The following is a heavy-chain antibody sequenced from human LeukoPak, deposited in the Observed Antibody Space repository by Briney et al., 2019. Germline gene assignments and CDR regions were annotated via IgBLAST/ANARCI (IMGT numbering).Heavy chain of an antibody. V-gene: IGHV3-21*01. D-gene: IGHD3-22*01. CDR2: ISSSSSYI. CDR3: ARDKGDYDTSGSLFIF. CDR1: GFTFSSYS. J-gene: IGHJ4*02. Sequence: GGSLRLSCAASGFTFSSYSMNWVRQAPGKGLEWVSSISSSSSYIYYADSVKGRFTISRDNAKNSLYLQMNSLRAEDTAVYYCARDKGDYDTSGSLFIFGGQGTLVTVSS.